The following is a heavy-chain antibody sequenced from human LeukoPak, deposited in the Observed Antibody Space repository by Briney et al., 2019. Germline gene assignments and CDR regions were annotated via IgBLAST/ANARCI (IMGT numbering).Heavy chain of an antibody. CDR3: ARGPNWGLDY. D-gene: IGHD7-27*01. Sequence: GASVTVSCKASGYTFTGYYIHWVRQAPGQGLEWMGWINPDSGGTIYVQKFQGRVTMTRDSPISTVYMELSRLSSDDTAVYYCARGPNWGLDYWGQGTLVTVSS. CDR2: INPDSGGT. J-gene: IGHJ4*02. V-gene: IGHV1-2*02. CDR1: GYTFTGYY.